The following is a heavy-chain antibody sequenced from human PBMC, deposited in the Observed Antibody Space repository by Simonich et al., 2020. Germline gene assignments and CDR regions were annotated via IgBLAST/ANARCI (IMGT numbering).Heavy chain of an antibody. Sequence: QVQLVQSGAEVKKPGASVKVSCKASGYTFTGSYMHGVRQAPGQGLGWMGWDNPNRGGTNYAHECQGRVTMTRDTSISTAYMELSRLRSDDTAVYYCARDRAARYYYYYYMDVWGKGTTVTVSS. CDR2: DNPNRGGT. CDR1: GYTFTGSY. CDR3: ARDRAARYYYYYYMDV. J-gene: IGHJ6*03. V-gene: IGHV1-2*07. D-gene: IGHD6-6*01.